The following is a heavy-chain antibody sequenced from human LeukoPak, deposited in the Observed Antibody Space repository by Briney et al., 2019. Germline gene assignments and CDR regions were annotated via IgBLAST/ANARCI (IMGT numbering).Heavy chain of an antibody. CDR2: IYYSGST. D-gene: IGHD5/OR15-5a*01. Sequence: SETLSLTCTVSGGSISSGDYYWSWIRQPPGKGLEWIGYIYYSGSTYYNPSLKSRVTISVDTSKNQFSLKLSSVTAADTAVYYCARDERRSNAFDIWGQGTMVTVAS. CDR1: GGSISSGDYY. V-gene: IGHV4-30-4*01. CDR3: ARDERRSNAFDI. J-gene: IGHJ3*02.